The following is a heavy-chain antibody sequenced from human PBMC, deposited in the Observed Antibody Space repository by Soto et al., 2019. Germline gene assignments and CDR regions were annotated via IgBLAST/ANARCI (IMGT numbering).Heavy chain of an antibody. J-gene: IGHJ4*02. V-gene: IGHV3-23*01. Sequence: EVQLLESGGGLVQPGGSLRLSCAASGFTFSSYAMSWVRQAPGKGLEWVSAISGSGGSTYYADSVKGRFTISRDNSKNTLYLQMNSLRAEDTAVYYCAKVGSQQAQAKYYFDYWGQGTLVTVSS. CDR2: ISGSGGST. CDR1: GFTFSSYA. D-gene: IGHD3-16*01. CDR3: AKVGSQQAQAKYYFDY.